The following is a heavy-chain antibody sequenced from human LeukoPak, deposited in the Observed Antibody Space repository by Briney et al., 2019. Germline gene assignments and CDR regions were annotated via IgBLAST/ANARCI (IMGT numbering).Heavy chain of an antibody. V-gene: IGHV4-31*03. J-gene: IGHJ4*02. CDR1: GGSISSGGYY. Sequence: SETLCLTCTVSGGSISSGGYYWSWIRQHPGKGLEWIGYIYYSGSTYYNPSLKSRVTISVDTSKNQFSLELSSVTAADTAVYYCARDLSTSWGDYVLDYWGQGTLVTVSS. CDR3: ARDLSTSWGDYVLDY. CDR2: IYYSGST. D-gene: IGHD4-17*01.